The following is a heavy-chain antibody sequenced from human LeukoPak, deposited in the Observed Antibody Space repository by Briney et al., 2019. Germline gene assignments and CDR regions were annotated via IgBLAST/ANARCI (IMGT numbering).Heavy chain of an antibody. CDR3: AKPIGYFDY. CDR1: GFTFSNFA. J-gene: IGHJ4*02. Sequence: GGSLRLSCAASGFTFSNFAMSWVRQAPGKGLEWVSAISGGSGSTYYADSVKGRFTISRDNSKNTLYLQMNSLRAEDTAVYYCAKPIGYFDYWGQGTLVTVSS. CDR2: ISGGSGST. D-gene: IGHD2-15*01. V-gene: IGHV3-23*01.